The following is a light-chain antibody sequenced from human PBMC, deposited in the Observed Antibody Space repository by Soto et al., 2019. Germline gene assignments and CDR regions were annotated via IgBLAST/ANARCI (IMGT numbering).Light chain of an antibody. J-gene: IGKJ1*01. CDR2: GAS. V-gene: IGKV3-15*01. CDR1: ESVSSN. CDR3: QQYTNGPPWT. Sequence: VMTQSPATLSVSTGERATLSCRASESVSSNLAWYQQRPGQAPRLLIYGASTRATDTPVRFRGSGSGTEFTLTISSLQSEDFAVYYCQQYTNGPPWTFGQGTNVDNK.